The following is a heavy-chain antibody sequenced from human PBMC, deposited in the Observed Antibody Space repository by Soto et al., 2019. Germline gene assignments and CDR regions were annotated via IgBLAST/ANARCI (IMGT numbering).Heavy chain of an antibody. CDR3: ARWDTAMVRSSYTYYYYGMDV. J-gene: IGHJ6*02. D-gene: IGHD5-18*01. CDR2: IIPIFGTA. Sequence: GASVKVSCKASGGTFSSYAISWVRQAPGQGLEWMGGIIPIFGTANYAQKFQGRVTITADESTSTAYMELSSLRSEDTAVYYCARWDTAMVRSSYTYYYYGMDVWGQGTTVTVSS. V-gene: IGHV1-69*13. CDR1: GGTFSSYA.